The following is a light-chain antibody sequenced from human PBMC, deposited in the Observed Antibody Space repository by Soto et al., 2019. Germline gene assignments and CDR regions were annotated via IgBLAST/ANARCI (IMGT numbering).Light chain of an antibody. CDR1: SSDVGRYNY. CDR3: SSYAGGNNLYV. V-gene: IGLV2-8*01. CDR2: EVT. Sequence: QPVLTQPPSASGSPGQSVTISCTGTSSDVGRYNYVSWYQQHPGKAPKLMISEVTKRPSGVPDRFSGSKSGNTASLTVSGLRAEDEADYYCSSYAGGNNLYVFGTGTKLTVL. J-gene: IGLJ1*01.